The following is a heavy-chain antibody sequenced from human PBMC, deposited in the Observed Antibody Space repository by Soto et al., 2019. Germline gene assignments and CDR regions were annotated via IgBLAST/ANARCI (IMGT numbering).Heavy chain of an antibody. Sequence: QVQLVQSGAEVKKPGSSVKVSCKASGGTFSSYTISWVRQAPGQGLEWMGRIIPILGIANYAQKFQGRVTSTADKSTSTAYMELSSLRSEDTAVYYCARDLCRLGNCYPRGYYFDYWGQGTLVTVSS. J-gene: IGHJ4*02. CDR3: ARDLCRLGNCYPRGYYFDY. CDR2: IIPILGIA. V-gene: IGHV1-69*08. CDR1: GGTFSSYT. D-gene: IGHD2-15*01.